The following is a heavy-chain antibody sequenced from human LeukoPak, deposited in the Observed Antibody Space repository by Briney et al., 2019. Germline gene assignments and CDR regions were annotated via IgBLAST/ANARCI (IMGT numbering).Heavy chain of an antibody. Sequence: GASVNVSCKASGYTFTSYDINWVRQATGQGLGWMGWMNPNSGNTGYTQKFQGRVTMTRNTSISTAYMELSSLRSEDTAVYYCARPYNWNDDAFDIWGQGTMVTVSS. V-gene: IGHV1-8*01. CDR2: MNPNSGNT. CDR1: GYTFTSYD. CDR3: ARPYNWNDDAFDI. J-gene: IGHJ3*02. D-gene: IGHD1-20*01.